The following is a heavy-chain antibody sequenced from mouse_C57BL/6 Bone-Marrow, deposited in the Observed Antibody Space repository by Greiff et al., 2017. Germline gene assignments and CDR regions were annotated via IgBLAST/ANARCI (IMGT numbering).Heavy chain of an antibody. D-gene: IGHD1-1*01. Sequence: QVQLQQPGAELVKPGASVKLSCKASGYTFTSYWMQWVKQRPGQGLEWIGEIDPSDSYTNYNQKFKGKATLTVDTSASAAYMQLSSLTSEDAADYYCARWGYGSRGVAYWGQGTLVTVSA. J-gene: IGHJ3*01. CDR3: ARWGYGSRGVAY. CDR1: GYTFTSYW. V-gene: IGHV1-50*01. CDR2: IDPSDSYT.